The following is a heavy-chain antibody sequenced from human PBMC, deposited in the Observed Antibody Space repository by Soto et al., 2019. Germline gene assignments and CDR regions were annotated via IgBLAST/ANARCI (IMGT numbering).Heavy chain of an antibody. CDR3: AREAADVQASEGAFDI. J-gene: IGHJ3*02. V-gene: IGHV1-69*08. D-gene: IGHD6-13*01. CDR1: GGTFTIYT. CDR2: IIPILGIP. Sequence: QVQLVQSGAEVKKPGSSVKVSCKASGGTFTIYTISWLRQAPGQGLEWMGRIIPILGIPNYAQKFQGRVTITADKSTSTAYMELSSLRSEDTAVYYCAREAADVQASEGAFDIWGQGTMVTVSS.